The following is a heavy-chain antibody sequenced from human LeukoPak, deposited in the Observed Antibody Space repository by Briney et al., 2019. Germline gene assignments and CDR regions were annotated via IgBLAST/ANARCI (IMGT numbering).Heavy chain of an antibody. D-gene: IGHD3-3*01. Sequence: SETLSLTCTVSGGSISSYYWSWIRQPAGKGLEWIGRIYTSGSTNYNPSLKSRVTISVDKSKNQFSLKLSSVTAADTAVYYCARLSRSGYYMDVWGKGTTVSVSS. V-gene: IGHV4-4*07. CDR1: GGSISSYY. CDR3: ARLSRSGYYMDV. CDR2: IYTSGST. J-gene: IGHJ6*03.